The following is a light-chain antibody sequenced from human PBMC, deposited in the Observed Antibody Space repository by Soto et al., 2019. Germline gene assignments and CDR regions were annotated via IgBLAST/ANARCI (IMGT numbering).Light chain of an antibody. CDR2: DAS. CDR3: QQYSAYPRT. V-gene: IGKV1-5*01. Sequence: DIQMTQSPSTLSASVGDRVTITCRASQSIRDSLAWYQHKPGKAPDLLISDASSLERGVPSRFSGSGSGTEFALTISSMQPDDFATYYCQQYSAYPRTFGRGTKVDIK. J-gene: IGKJ1*01. CDR1: QSIRDS.